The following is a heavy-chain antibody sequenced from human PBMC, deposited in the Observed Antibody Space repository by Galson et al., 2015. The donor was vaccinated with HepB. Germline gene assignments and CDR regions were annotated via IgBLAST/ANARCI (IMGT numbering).Heavy chain of an antibody. CDR1: GFTFSSYS. D-gene: IGHD3-16*01. CDR2: ISSSSSYI. V-gene: IGHV3-21*01. CDR3: ARDLMSLAVDLDALDI. Sequence: SLRLSCAASGFTFSSYSMNWVRQAPGKGLEWVSSISSSSSYIYYADSVKGRFTISRDNAKNSLYLQMNSLRAEDTAVYYCARDLMSLAVDLDALDIWGQGTMAPVSS. J-gene: IGHJ3*02.